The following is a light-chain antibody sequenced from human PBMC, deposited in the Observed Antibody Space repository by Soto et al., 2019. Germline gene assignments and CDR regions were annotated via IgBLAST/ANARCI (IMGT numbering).Light chain of an antibody. V-gene: IGKV1-39*01. J-gene: IGKJ2*01. CDR2: AAS. CDR1: QSISSY. Sequence: DIQMTQSPSSLSASVGCRVTITCRSSQSISSYLNWYQQKPGKAPKLLICAASSLQSGVPSRFSGSGSGTDFTLTISSLQPEDFATYYCQQSYSTPYTFGQGTKVDIK. CDR3: QQSYSTPYT.